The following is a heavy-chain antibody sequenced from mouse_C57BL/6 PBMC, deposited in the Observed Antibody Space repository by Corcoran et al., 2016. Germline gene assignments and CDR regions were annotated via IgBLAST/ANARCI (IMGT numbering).Heavy chain of an antibody. CDR1: GYTFTDYY. Sequence: EVQLQQSGPELVKPGASVKISCKASGYTFTDYYMNWVKQSHGKSLEWIGDINPNNGGTSYNQKFTGKATLTVDKSSSTAYMELRSLTSEDSAVYYCARSPYYGNYFDVWGTGTTVTVSS. CDR2: INPNNGGT. CDR3: ARSPYYGNYFDV. V-gene: IGHV1-26*01. J-gene: IGHJ1*03. D-gene: IGHD2-10*01.